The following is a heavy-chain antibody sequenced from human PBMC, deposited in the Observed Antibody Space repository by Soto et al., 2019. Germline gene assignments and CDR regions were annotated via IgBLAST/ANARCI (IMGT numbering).Heavy chain of an antibody. CDR2: IYYSGST. CDR1: GGSISSGGYY. Sequence: QVQLQESGPGLVKPSQTLSLTCTVSGGSISSGGYYWSWIRQHPGKGLEWIGYIYYSGSTYYNPSLKSRVTISVDTSKNQFSLKLSSVTAADTAVYYCARTYYYGSGSYYANYYYYGMDVWGQGTTVTVSS. V-gene: IGHV4-31*03. D-gene: IGHD3-10*01. J-gene: IGHJ6*02. CDR3: ARTYYYGSGSYYANYYYYGMDV.